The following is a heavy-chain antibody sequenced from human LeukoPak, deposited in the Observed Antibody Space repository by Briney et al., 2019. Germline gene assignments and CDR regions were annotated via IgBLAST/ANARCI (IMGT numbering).Heavy chain of an antibody. Sequence: GGSLRLSCAASGFTFSSYAMSWVRQAPGKGPEWVSAISGSGGSTYHADSVKGRFTISRDNSKKTLYLQMNNLRVEDTAVYYCARESNWGGDAFDIWGLGTMVTVSS. V-gene: IGHV3-23*01. D-gene: IGHD7-27*01. CDR1: GFTFSSYA. CDR3: ARESNWGGDAFDI. J-gene: IGHJ3*02. CDR2: ISGSGGST.